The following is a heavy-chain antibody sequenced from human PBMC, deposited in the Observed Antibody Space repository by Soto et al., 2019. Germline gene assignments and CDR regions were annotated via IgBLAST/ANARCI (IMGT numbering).Heavy chain of an antibody. V-gene: IGHV3-15*01. Sequence: EVQLVESGGGLVQPGGSLRLSCAASGFSFSDAWMIWVRQAPGKGLQWVGRIKSKSDGETTDYAAPVKGRFAISRDDSKKTVYLRMNSLKPEDTATYFCTTQGGGDDIYFDYWGQGTLVAVSS. D-gene: IGHD3-16*01. J-gene: IGHJ4*02. CDR2: IKSKSDGETT. CDR3: TTQGGGDDIYFDY. CDR1: GFSFSDAW.